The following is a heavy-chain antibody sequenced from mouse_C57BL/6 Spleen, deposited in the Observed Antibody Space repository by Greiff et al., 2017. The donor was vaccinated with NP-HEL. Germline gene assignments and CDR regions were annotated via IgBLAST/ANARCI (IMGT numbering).Heavy chain of an antibody. Sequence: EVQLQQSGPELVKPGASVKMSCKASGYTFTDYNMHWVKQSHGKSLEWIGYINPNNGGTTSNQNVTVKATLTVNKTSSTPYMKLRSLTSEDSAVYYCASAARLRYYFDYWGQGTTLTVSS. CDR2: INPNNGGT. CDR3: ASAARLRYYFDY. D-gene: IGHD6-5*01. CDR1: GYTFTDYN. J-gene: IGHJ2*01. V-gene: IGHV1-22*01.